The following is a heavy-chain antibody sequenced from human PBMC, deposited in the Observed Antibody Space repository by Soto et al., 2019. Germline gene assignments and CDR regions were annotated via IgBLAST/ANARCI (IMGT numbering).Heavy chain of an antibody. CDR2: IRSKANSYAT. Sequence: GGSLRLSCAASGFTFSGSAMHWVRQASGKGLEWVGRIRSKANSYATAYAASVKGRFTISRDDSKNTAYLQWSSLKASDTAMYYCARGGLTRFLERPTTMDVWGQGTTVTVSS. CDR1: GFTFSGSA. J-gene: IGHJ6*02. D-gene: IGHD3-3*01. CDR3: ARGGLTRFLERPTTMDV. V-gene: IGHV3-73*01.